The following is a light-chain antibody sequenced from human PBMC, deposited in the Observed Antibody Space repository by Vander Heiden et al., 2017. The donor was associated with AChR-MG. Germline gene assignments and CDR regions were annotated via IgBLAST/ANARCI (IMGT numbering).Light chain of an antibody. CDR3: STWDDRLNGVV. J-gene: IGLJ2*01. Sequence: QSVLTQPPSASGAPGQRVTSSCSGSSSNIGSNTVNWHQQLPGMAPRLLMFTNNQRPSGVPDRFSGSKSGTSASLAISGLQSEDEGDYYCSTWDDRLNGVVFGGGTKLTVL. CDR1: SSNIGSNT. CDR2: TNN. V-gene: IGLV1-44*01.